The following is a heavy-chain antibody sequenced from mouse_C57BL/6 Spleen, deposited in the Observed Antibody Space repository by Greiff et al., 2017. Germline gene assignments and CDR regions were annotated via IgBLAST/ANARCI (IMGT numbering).Heavy chain of an antibody. J-gene: IGHJ2*01. V-gene: IGHV5S21*01. Sequence: EVQGVESGEGLVKPGASLKLSCAASGFTFSSYAMSWVRQTPEKGLEWVAYICRGGDYTNYADTVKGRVTISRDTARSTLYLQMSSLTSEDTAMYYCARGNNPYYFDDWGQGTTLTVSS. D-gene: IGHD5-2*01. CDR1: GFTFSSYA. CDR3: ARGNNPYYFDD. CDR2: ICRGGDYT.